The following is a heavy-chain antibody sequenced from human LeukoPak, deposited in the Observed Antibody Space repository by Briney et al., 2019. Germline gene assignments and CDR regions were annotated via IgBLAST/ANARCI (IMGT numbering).Heavy chain of an antibody. CDR1: GYIFANYG. D-gene: IGHD5-12*01. V-gene: IGHV1-18*04. CDR2: ISADNHNT. Sequence: ASVKVSCKASGYIFANYGFSWVRQAPGQGLEWMGWISADNHNTKCAQKFQDRVTMTDDRSTSTGYIELRSLRSDDTAVYYCARDRREYSAYDGEGFDYWGQGTLVTVSS. CDR3: ARDRREYSAYDGEGFDY. J-gene: IGHJ4*02.